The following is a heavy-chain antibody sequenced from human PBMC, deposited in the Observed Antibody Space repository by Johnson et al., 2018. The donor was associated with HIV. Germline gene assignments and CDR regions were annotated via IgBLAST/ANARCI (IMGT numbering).Heavy chain of an antibody. Sequence: MQLVESGGGLVQPGGSLRLSCAASGFTFSSYWMSWVRQAPGKGLEWVANIKQDGSEKYYVDSVKGRFTISRDNAKNSLYLQMNSLRAEDTAVYYCARGGRYRFLEWSISDAFDIWGQGTMVTVSS. D-gene: IGHD3-3*01. CDR1: GFTFSSYW. V-gene: IGHV3-7*01. J-gene: IGHJ3*02. CDR2: IKQDGSEK. CDR3: ARGGRYRFLEWSISDAFDI.